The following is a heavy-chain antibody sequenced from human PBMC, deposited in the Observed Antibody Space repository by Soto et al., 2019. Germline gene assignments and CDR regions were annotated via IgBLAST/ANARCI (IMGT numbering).Heavy chain of an antibody. CDR2: INIGNGDT. CDR1: GYTFTTYA. Sequence: ALVKVSCKTSGYTFTTYAMHWVRQAPGQRLEWMGWINIGNGDTKFSQKFQGRVTFTRDTSASTAYMELSSLRSEDTAVYYCATEANQVSPYYYDSSGYQGTQTTFFYWGQGTLVTVSS. V-gene: IGHV1-3*04. CDR3: ATEANQVSPYYYDSSGYQGTQTTFFY. J-gene: IGHJ4*02. D-gene: IGHD3-22*01.